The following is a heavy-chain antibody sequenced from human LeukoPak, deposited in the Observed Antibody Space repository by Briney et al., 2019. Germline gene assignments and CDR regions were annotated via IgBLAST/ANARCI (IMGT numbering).Heavy chain of an antibody. V-gene: IGHV1-69*13. Sequence: SVKVSCKASGGTFISYAISWVRQAPGQGLEWMGGIIPIFGTANYAQKFQGRVTITADESTSTAYMELSSLRSEDTAVYYCARGTYYYDSSGYPLWGYYYGMDVWGQGTTVTVSS. CDR2: IIPIFGTA. CDR3: ARGTYYYDSSGYPLWGYYYGMDV. CDR1: GGTFISYA. D-gene: IGHD3-22*01. J-gene: IGHJ6*02.